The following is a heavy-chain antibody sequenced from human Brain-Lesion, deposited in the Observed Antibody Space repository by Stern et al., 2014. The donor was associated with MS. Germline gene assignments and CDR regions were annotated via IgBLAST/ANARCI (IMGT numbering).Heavy chain of an antibody. CDR3: AKGLRQQLVPFDY. CDR1: GFSFSIYA. Sequence: VQLVESGGGLVQPGGSLRLSCAASGFSFSIYAMNWVRQAPGQGPGLVAAIRGRGGSASYADSVNGRFTIFRDNSTKTVYPHTNSLRADGTAVYYCAKGLRQQLVPFDYWGQGTLVSVSS. CDR2: IRGRGGSA. D-gene: IGHD6-13*01. J-gene: IGHJ4*02. V-gene: IGHV3-23*04.